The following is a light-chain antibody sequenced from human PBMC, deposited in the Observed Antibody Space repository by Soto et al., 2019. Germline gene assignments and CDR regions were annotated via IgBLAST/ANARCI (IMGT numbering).Light chain of an antibody. CDR2: EVT. CDR1: SSDIGPYNY. Sequence: QSALTQPASVSGSPGQSITISCIGTSSDIGPYNYVSWYQQHPDKAPKLILYEVTNRPSGASDRFSGSKSGTAAFLTISGLQAEDEADYYCSSYSSSATPYVFGTGTKVTV. J-gene: IGLJ1*01. CDR3: SSYSSSATPYV. V-gene: IGLV2-14*01.